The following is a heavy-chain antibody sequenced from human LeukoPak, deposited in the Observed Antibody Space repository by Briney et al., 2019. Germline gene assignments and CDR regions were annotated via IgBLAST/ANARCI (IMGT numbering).Heavy chain of an antibody. V-gene: IGHV3-30*03. CDR2: ISYDGSNK. CDR1: GFTFSSYG. D-gene: IGHD2-15*01. CDR3: VVGGSPGY. Sequence: PGGSLRLSCAASGFTFSSYGMHWVRQAPGKGLEWVAVISYDGSNKYYADSVKGRFTISRDNSKNTLYLQMNSLRAEDTAVYYYVVGGSPGYWGQGTLVTVSS. J-gene: IGHJ4*02.